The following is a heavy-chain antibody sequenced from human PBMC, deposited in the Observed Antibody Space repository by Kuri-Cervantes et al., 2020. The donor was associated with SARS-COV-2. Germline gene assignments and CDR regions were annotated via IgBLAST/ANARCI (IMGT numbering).Heavy chain of an antibody. CDR3: ARTYIVVVPAATFDY. V-gene: IGHV3-7*05. J-gene: IGHJ4*02. Sequence: GESLKISCAASGFTFSSYWMSWVRQAPGKGLEWVASTKQDGSEKYYVDSVKGRFTISRDTAENSLYLQMNSLRAEDTAVYYCARTYIVVVPAATFDYWGQGTLVTVSS. CDR2: TKQDGSEK. CDR1: GFTFSSYW. D-gene: IGHD2-2*01.